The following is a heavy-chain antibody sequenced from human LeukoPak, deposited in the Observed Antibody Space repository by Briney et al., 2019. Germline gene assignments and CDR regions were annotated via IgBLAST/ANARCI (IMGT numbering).Heavy chain of an antibody. D-gene: IGHD1-26*01. CDR2: IYYSGST. CDR1: GGSISSYY. V-gene: IGHV4-59*01. Sequence: SETLSLTCTVSGGSISSYYWSWIRQPPGKGLEWIGYIYYSGSTNYNPSLKSRVTISVDTSKNQFSLKLSSVTAADTAVYYCAREISVSWVYDSCGQGTLVTVSS. CDR3: AREISVSWVYDS. J-gene: IGHJ4*02.